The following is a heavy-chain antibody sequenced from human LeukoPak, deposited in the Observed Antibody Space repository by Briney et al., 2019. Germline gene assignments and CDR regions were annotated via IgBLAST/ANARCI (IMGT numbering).Heavy chain of an antibody. Sequence: PSETLSLTCTVSGGSISSYYWSWIRQPAGKGLEWIGRIYTSGSTNYNPSLKSRVTISVDTSKNQFSLKLSSVTAADTAVYYCARVGIFGVVISLEAFDIWGQGTMVTVSS. CDR1: GGSISSYY. CDR3: ARVGIFGVVISLEAFDI. V-gene: IGHV4-4*07. J-gene: IGHJ3*02. CDR2: IYTSGST. D-gene: IGHD3-3*01.